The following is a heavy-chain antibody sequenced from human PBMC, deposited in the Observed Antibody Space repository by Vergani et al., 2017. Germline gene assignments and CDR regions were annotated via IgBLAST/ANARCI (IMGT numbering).Heavy chain of an antibody. J-gene: IGHJ5*02. V-gene: IGHV4-59*01. CDR1: GGSISSYY. Sequence: QVQLQESGPGLVKPSETLSLTCTVSGGSISSYYWSWIRQPPGKGLEWIGYIYYSGSTNYNPSLKSRGTISVDTSKNQFSLKLSSVTAADTAVYYCARADMTTVTTYLDPWGQGTLVTVSS. D-gene: IGHD4-17*01. CDR2: IYYSGST. CDR3: ARADMTTVTTYLDP.